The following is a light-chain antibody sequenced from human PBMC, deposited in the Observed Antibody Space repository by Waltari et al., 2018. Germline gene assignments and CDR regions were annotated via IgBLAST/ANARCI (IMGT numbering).Light chain of an antibody. CDR1: SSNIGNYY. CDR3: ATWDNNLKDVV. CDR2: DNN. V-gene: IGLV1-51*01. Sequence: QSVLTQPPSVSAAPGQKVTISCSGNSSNIGNYYVSWYYQLPGAAPKLLIYDNNARPSGIPDRFSASTSGTSATLGITGLQTGDEADYYCATWDNNLKDVVFGGGTKLTVL. J-gene: IGLJ2*01.